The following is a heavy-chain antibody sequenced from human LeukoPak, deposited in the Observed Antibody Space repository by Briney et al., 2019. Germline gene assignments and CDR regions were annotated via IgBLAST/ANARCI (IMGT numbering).Heavy chain of an antibody. CDR1: GFTFSSYA. J-gene: IGHJ4*02. CDR3: TRDPNVRQFWSGYYDY. Sequence: PGGSLRLSCAASGFTFSSYAMTWFRQAPGKGLEWVGLIRSKGYGETTEYAASVKGRFTISRDESKSIVHLQMNSLKTEDTAVYYCTRDPNVRQFWSGYYDYWGQGTLVTVSS. CDR2: IRSKGYGETT. D-gene: IGHD3-3*02. V-gene: IGHV3-49*03.